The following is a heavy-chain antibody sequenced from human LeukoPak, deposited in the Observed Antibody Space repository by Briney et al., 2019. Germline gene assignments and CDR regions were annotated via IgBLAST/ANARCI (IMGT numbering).Heavy chain of an antibody. V-gene: IGHV3-23*01. J-gene: IGHJ6*02. CDR1: GFTFSSYA. Sequence: GGSLRLSCAASGFTFSSYAMSWVRQAPGKGLEWVSGISGSGGSTYYADSVKGRFTISRDNSKNTLYLQMNSLRAEDTAVYYCAKAGWYDYYYGMDVWGQGTTVTVSS. D-gene: IGHD6-19*01. CDR2: ISGSGGST. CDR3: AKAGWYDYYYGMDV.